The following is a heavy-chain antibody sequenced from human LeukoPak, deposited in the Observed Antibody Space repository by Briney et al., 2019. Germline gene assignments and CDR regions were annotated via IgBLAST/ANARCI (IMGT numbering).Heavy chain of an antibody. V-gene: IGHV4-59*01. Sequence: SETLSLTCTVSGGSISGYFWSWIRQPLGKGLEWIGHIYYSGSTNYNPTLKSRVTISVDTSKNQFSLKLTSVTAADTAVYYCARGSGSYNPFYYYGMDVWGQGTTVTVSS. CDR2: IYYSGST. CDR1: GGSISGYF. CDR3: ARGSGSYNPFYYYGMDV. D-gene: IGHD1-26*01. J-gene: IGHJ6*02.